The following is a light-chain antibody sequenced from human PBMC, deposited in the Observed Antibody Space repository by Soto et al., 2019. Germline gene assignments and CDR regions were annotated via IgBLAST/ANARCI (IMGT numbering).Light chain of an antibody. V-gene: IGKV3-15*01. Sequence: EIVLTQSPAALSVSPGERVTLSCRATQGIGSTLSWYQQKPGQTPRLLIYDSSTRVIGIPTRFSGSRSGTAFTLTINGLQSEEFGVNYCQQYDNWPLTYGGGTKVDI. J-gene: IGKJ4*01. CDR3: QQYDNWPLT. CDR2: DSS. CDR1: QGIGST.